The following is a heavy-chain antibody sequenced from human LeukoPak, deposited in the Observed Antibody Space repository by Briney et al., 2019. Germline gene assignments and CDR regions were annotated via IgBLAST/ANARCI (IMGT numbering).Heavy chain of an antibody. Sequence: PGGSLRLSCAASGFTFTSYAMSWVRQAPGKGLEWVSGISAGGGSTYYADSVKGRFTISRDNAKNSLYLQMNSLRAEDTAVYYCARGAAAYYFDYWGQGTLVTVSS. D-gene: IGHD6-13*01. J-gene: IGHJ4*02. CDR2: ISAGGGST. CDR1: GFTFTSYA. V-gene: IGHV3-23*01. CDR3: ARGAAAYYFDY.